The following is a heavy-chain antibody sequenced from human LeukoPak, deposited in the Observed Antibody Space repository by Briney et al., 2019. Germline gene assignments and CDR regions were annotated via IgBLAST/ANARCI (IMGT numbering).Heavy chain of an antibody. Sequence: GESLKISCKGSGYSFTSYWIGWVRPLRGKGLEWMGIIYPGDSDTRYSPSFQGQVTISADKSISTAYLQWSSLKASDTAMYYCARSTGELRNGYYYYYGMDVWGQGTTVTVSS. CDR3: ARSTGELRNGYYYYYGMDV. D-gene: IGHD1-26*01. J-gene: IGHJ6*02. V-gene: IGHV5-51*01. CDR1: GYSFTSYW. CDR2: IYPGDSDT.